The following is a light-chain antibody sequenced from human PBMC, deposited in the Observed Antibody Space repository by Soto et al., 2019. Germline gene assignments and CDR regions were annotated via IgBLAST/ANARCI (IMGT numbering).Light chain of an antibody. J-gene: IGKJ4*01. CDR2: ATS. CDR1: QSVGRNY. CDR3: QHDYNLLT. Sequence: EIVLTQSPGTLSLSPGEGATLSCRASQSVGRNYLAWYQQKPGQAPRLLIYATSNRATGIPDRFSGSVSGTGFTLTISRLGPEDFAVYYCQHDYNLLTFGGGTKVDIK. V-gene: IGKV3-20*01.